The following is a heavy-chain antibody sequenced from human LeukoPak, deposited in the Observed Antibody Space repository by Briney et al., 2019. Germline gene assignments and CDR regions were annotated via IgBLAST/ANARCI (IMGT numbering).Heavy chain of an antibody. Sequence: SETLSLTCTVSGGSISSSSYYGGWIRQPPGKGLEWIGSIYYSGSTYYNPSLKSRVTISVDTSKNQFPLKLSSVTAADTAVYYCARDRSSSSWGYYFDYWGQGTLVTVSS. CDR1: GGSISSSSYY. J-gene: IGHJ4*02. CDR2: IYYSGST. CDR3: ARDRSSSSWGYYFDY. D-gene: IGHD6-6*01. V-gene: IGHV4-39*06.